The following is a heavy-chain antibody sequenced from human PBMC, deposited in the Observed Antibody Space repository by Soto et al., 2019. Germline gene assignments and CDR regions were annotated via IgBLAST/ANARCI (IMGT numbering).Heavy chain of an antibody. J-gene: IGHJ6*02. D-gene: IGHD3-9*01. V-gene: IGHV1-69*13. CDR3: ARNFDWLPAPRLYYYYGMDV. Sequence: ASVKVSCKASGGTFSSYATSWVRQAPGQGLEWMGGIIPIFGTANYAQKFQGRVTITADESTSTAYMELSSLRSEDTAVYYCARNFDWLPAPRLYYYYGMDVWGQGTTVTVSS. CDR1: GGTFSSYA. CDR2: IIPIFGTA.